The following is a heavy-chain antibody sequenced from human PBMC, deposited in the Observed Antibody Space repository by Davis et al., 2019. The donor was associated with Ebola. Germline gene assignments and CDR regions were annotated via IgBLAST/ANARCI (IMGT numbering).Heavy chain of an antibody. CDR3: AVIRGVMGY. J-gene: IGHJ4*02. Sequence: GESLKISCAASGFSVSDNFVDWVRQAPGKGLEWVGRTKSKASNYLTESAASVQGRFTISRDDSKGSVYLQMNSLKIEDTAVYFCAVIRGVMGYWGQGTQVTVSS. CDR2: TKSKASNYLT. D-gene: IGHD3-10*01. CDR1: GFSVSDNF. V-gene: IGHV3-72*01.